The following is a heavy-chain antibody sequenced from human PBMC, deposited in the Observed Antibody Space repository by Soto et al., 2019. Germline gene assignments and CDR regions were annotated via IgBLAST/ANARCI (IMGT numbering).Heavy chain of an antibody. CDR3: AKDRRAGGNYGFYSDC. Sequence: EVQLLESGGGLVQPGGSLRLSCAASGFTFSSYGMTWVRQAPGKGLEWVSFSSATGGGTYYADSVKGRFTISRDNSKNTLYLQMTSLRANDTAVYYCAKDRRAGGNYGFYSDCWGQGALVIVSS. J-gene: IGHJ4*02. V-gene: IGHV3-23*01. D-gene: IGHD1-7*01. CDR1: GFTFSSYG. CDR2: SSATGGGT.